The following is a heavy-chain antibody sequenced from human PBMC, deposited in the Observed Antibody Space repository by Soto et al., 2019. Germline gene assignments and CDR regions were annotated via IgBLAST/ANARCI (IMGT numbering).Heavy chain of an antibody. J-gene: IGHJ4*02. D-gene: IGHD4-17*01. Sequence: SETLSLTCTVSGGSVSSGSYYWSWIRQPPGKGLEWIGYIYYSGSTNYSPSLKSRVTISVDTSKNQFSLKLSSVTAADTAVYYCARGRNYGDYVGTLGYWGQGTLVTVSS. CDR1: GGSVSSGSYY. CDR3: ARGRNYGDYVGTLGY. V-gene: IGHV4-61*01. CDR2: IYYSGST.